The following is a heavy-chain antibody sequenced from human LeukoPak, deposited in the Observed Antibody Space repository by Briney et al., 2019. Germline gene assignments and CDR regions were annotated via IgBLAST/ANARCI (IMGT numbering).Heavy chain of an antibody. V-gene: IGHV1-69*05. J-gene: IGHJ5*02. D-gene: IGHD6-13*01. Sequence: ASVKVSCKASGGTFSSYAISWVRQAPGQGLEWMGRIIPIFGTANYAQKFQGRVTITTDESTSTAYMELSSLRSEDTAVYYCARDPHYSSSWFWFDPWGQGTLVTVSS. CDR2: IIPIFGTA. CDR1: GGTFSSYA. CDR3: ARDPHYSSSWFWFDP.